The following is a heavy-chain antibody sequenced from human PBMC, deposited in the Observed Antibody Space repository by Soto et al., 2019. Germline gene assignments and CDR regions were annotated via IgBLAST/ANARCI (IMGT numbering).Heavy chain of an antibody. CDR2: MSNDGSNK. J-gene: IGHJ6*02. Sequence: QVQLVESGGGVVQPGRSLRLSCAASGFTFSSYGMHWVRQAPGKGLEWVAVMSNDGSNKYYADSVKGRFTISRDNSKNTLYLQMNSLRAEDTAVYYCAKDYSYDTNYYYGMDFWGQGTTVTVSS. CDR1: GFTFSSYG. CDR3: AKDYSYDTNYYYGMDF. V-gene: IGHV3-30*18. D-gene: IGHD5-18*01.